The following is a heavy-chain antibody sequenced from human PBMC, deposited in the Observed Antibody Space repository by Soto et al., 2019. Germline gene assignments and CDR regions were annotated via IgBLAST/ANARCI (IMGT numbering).Heavy chain of an antibody. CDR3: ASIPVRGLGDFRSGYEGFDA. V-gene: IGHV3-74*01. CDR2: INGDGSRT. D-gene: IGHD3-3*01. J-gene: IGHJ4*02. Sequence: VQLVESGGGLVQPGGSLRLSCAASGFTFSTYWMHWVRQVPGKGLMWVSRINGDGSRTNYADIVRGRFTISRDNTKNTLYLQMNSLRAEDSALYYCASIPVRGLGDFRSGYEGFDAWGQGTLVTVSS. CDR1: GFTFSTYW.